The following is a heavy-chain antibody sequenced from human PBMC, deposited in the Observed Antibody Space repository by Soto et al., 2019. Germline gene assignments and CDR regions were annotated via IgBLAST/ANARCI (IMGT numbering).Heavy chain of an antibody. CDR3: AREPRRLSILVWFDP. CDR1: GGSFSGYY. CDR2: INHSGST. J-gene: IGHJ5*02. V-gene: IGHV4-34*01. D-gene: IGHD2-21*02. Sequence: SETLSLTCAVYGGSFSGYYWSWIRQPPGKGLEWIGEINHSGSTNYNPSLKSRVTISVDTSKNQFSLKLSSVTAADTAVYYCAREPRRLSILVWFDPWGQGTLVT.